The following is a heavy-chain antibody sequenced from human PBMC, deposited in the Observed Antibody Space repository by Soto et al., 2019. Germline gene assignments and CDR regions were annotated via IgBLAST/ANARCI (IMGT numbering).Heavy chain of an antibody. CDR3: AGDTKIPANAIHDGF. J-gene: IGHJ4*02. CDR2: INPNSGGT. CDR1: GFRFTNYY. Sequence: ASVKVCFKASGFRFTNYYLHWVRQAPGQGLEWLGWINPNSGGTNYAQQFKGRVTMTRDTSITTAYMELSRLTSDDTAIYYCAGDTKIPANAIHDGFWGQGTMVTVSS. D-gene: IGHD2-2*01. V-gene: IGHV1-2*02.